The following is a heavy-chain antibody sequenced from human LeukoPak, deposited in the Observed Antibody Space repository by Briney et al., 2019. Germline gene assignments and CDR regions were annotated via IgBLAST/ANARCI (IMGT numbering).Heavy chain of an antibody. J-gene: IGHJ4*02. V-gene: IGHV3-15*01. CDR1: GFTFSNAW. Sequence: GGSLRLSCAASGFTFSNAWMSWVRQAPGKGLEWVGRIKSKTDGGTTDYAAPVKGRFTISRDDSKNTLYLQMNSLKTEDTAVCYCTTEVAIAAAGTLFDYWGQGTLVTVSS. CDR2: IKSKTDGGTT. CDR3: TTEVAIAAAGTLFDY. D-gene: IGHD6-13*01.